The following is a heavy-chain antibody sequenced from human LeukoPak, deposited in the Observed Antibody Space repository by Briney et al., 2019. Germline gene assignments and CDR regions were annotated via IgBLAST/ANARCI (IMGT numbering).Heavy chain of an antibody. CDR2: MNPNSGNT. Sequence: ASVEVSCKASGYTFTSYDINWVRQATGQGLEWMGWMNPNSGNTGYAQKFQGRVTMTRNTSISTAYMELSSLRSEDTAVYYCARVHRTYYYYGMDVWGQGTTVTVSS. CDR1: GYTFTSYD. CDR3: ARVHRTYYYYGMDV. V-gene: IGHV1-8*01. J-gene: IGHJ6*02.